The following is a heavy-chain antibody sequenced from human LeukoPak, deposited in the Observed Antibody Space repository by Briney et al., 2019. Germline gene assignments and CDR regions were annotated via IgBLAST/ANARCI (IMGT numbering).Heavy chain of an antibody. CDR1: GGSFSGYY. CDR2: IDHSGST. J-gene: IGHJ4*02. Sequence: KPSETLSLTCAVYGGSFSGYYWSWIRQPPGKGLEWIGEIDHSGSTNYNPPLKSRVTISVDTSKNQFSLKLSSVTAADTAVYYCARASSSWFPFDYWGQGTLVTVSS. V-gene: IGHV4-34*01. CDR3: ARASSSWFPFDY. D-gene: IGHD6-13*01.